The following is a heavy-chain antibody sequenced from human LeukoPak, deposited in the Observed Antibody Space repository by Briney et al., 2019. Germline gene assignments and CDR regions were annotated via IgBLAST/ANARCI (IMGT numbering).Heavy chain of an antibody. CDR3: ATIREWFLFDY. Sequence: MSSETLSLTCTVSGGSISSSSYYWGWIRQPPGKGLEWIGSIYYSGSTYYNPSLKSRVTISVDTSKNQFSLKLSSVTAADTAVYYCATIREWFLFDYWGQGTLVTVSS. CDR1: GGSISSSSYY. J-gene: IGHJ4*02. CDR2: IYYSGST. D-gene: IGHD3-3*01. V-gene: IGHV4-39*07.